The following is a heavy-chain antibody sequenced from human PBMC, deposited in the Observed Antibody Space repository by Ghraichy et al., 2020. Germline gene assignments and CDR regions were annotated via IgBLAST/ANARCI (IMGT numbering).Heavy chain of an antibody. D-gene: IGHD3-10*01. CDR2: IRHDGRNN. CDR3: TKDPAGKSSGSGSYGDY. J-gene: IGHJ4*02. V-gene: IGHV3-30*02. CDR1: GFTFSSFD. Sequence: GESLNISCAASGFTFSSFDMHWVRQAPGKGLEWVAFIRHDGRNNYYTDSVKGRFTISRDNSKNTLFLQMNSLRTEDTAVYFCTKDPAGKSSGSGSYGDYWGQGTLVTISS.